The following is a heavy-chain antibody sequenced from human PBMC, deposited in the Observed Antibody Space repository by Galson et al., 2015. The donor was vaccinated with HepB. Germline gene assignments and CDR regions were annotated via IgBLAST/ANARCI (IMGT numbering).Heavy chain of an antibody. D-gene: IGHD3-22*01. J-gene: IGHJ4*02. Sequence: SVKVSCKASGYTFTSYGISWVRQAPGQGLEWMGWISAYNGNTNYAQKLQGRVTMTTDTSTSTAYMELRSLRSDDTAVYYCATLPYDSSGYYYTEYTSDYWGQGTLVTVSS. CDR1: GYTFTSYG. CDR2: ISAYNGNT. CDR3: ATLPYDSSGYYYTEYTSDY. V-gene: IGHV1-18*01.